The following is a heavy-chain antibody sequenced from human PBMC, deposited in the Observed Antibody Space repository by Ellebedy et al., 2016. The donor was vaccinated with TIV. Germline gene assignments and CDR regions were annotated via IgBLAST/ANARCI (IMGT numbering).Heavy chain of an antibody. CDR3: AREISAYDFWSGYSLGRYYYYGMDV. CDR2: IIPIFGTA. CDR1: GGTFSSYA. Sequence: ASVKVSCKASGGTFSSYAISWVRQAPGQGLEWMGGIIPIFGTANYAQKFQGRVTITADESTSTAYMELSSLRSEDTAVYYCAREISAYDFWSGYSLGRYYYYGMDVWGQGTTVTVSS. J-gene: IGHJ6*02. V-gene: IGHV1-69*13. D-gene: IGHD3-3*01.